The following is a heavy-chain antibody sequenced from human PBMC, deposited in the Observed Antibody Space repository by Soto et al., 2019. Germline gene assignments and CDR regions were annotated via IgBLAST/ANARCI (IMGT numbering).Heavy chain of an antibody. V-gene: IGHV3-15*07. D-gene: IGHD3-3*01. CDR1: GFTCSNAW. J-gene: IGHJ6*02. CDR2: IKSKTDGGTT. Sequence: GGSLRLSCAASGFTCSNAWMNWVCQAPGKGLEWVGRIKSKTDGGTTDYAAPVKGRFTISRDDSKNTLYLQMNSLKTEDTAVYYCTTNNPPTYYDFLSGYFWDYYYYGMDVWGQGTTVTVSS. CDR3: TTNNPPTYYDFLSGYFWDYYYYGMDV.